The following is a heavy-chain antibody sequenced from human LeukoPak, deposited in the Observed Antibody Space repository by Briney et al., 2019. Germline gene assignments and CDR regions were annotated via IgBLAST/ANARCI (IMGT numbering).Heavy chain of an antibody. D-gene: IGHD1-1*01. Sequence: SETLSLTCAVSGGSLSSSSYYWGWIRQPPGKGLEWIGGMSYSGSTYYNPSLKSRVTISVDTSKNQLSLKLSSVTAADTPVYHCVRQRNWNREFDYWGQGTLVTVSS. CDR3: VRQRNWNREFDY. J-gene: IGHJ4*02. CDR2: MSYSGST. CDR1: GGSLSSSSYY. V-gene: IGHV4-39*01.